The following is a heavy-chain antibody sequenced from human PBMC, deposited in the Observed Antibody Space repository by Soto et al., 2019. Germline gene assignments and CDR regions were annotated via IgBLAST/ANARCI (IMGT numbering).Heavy chain of an antibody. D-gene: IGHD3-3*01. J-gene: IGHJ4*02. Sequence: GGSLRLSCAASGFTFSSYGMHWVRQAPGKGLEWVAVISYDGSNKYYADSVKGRFTISRDNSKNTLYLQMNSLRAEDTAVYYCAKDRQYYDFWSGYDLGYWGQGTLVTVSS. CDR2: ISYDGSNK. V-gene: IGHV3-30*18. CDR1: GFTFSSYG. CDR3: AKDRQYYDFWSGYDLGY.